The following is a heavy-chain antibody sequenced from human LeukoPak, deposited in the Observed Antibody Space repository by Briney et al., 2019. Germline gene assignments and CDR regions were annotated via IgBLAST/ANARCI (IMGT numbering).Heavy chain of an antibody. CDR3: ARPLTRSDAFDI. Sequence: GGSLRLSCAASGFTFSNNYMTWVRQAPGKGLEWVSIIYNGGYTNYADSVKGRFTISRDNSKNTLYLQMNSLRAEDTAMYYCARPLTRSDAFDIWGQGTMVTVSS. V-gene: IGHV3-53*01. CDR1: GFTFSNNY. D-gene: IGHD2-21*02. CDR2: IYNGGYT. J-gene: IGHJ3*02.